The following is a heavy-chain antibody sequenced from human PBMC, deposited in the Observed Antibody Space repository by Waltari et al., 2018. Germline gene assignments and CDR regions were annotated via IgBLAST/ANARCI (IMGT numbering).Heavy chain of an antibody. CDR2: ISSSSSYI. CDR3: ARDPDYEISAGWFDP. Sequence: EVQLVESGGGLVKPGGSLRLSCAASGFPFSRYSMNWVRQAPGKGLEWVSSISSSSSYIYYADSVKGRFTISRDNAKNSLYLQMNSLRAEDTAVYYCARDPDYEISAGWFDPWGQGTLVTVSS. CDR1: GFPFSRYS. V-gene: IGHV3-21*01. J-gene: IGHJ5*02. D-gene: IGHD3-22*01.